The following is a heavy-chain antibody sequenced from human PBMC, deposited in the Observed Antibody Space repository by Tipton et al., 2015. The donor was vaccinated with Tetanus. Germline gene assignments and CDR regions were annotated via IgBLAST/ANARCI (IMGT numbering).Heavy chain of an antibody. CDR2: IYYSGST. CDR1: GGSISSSSYY. V-gene: IGHV4-61*05. J-gene: IGHJ3*02. Sequence: LRLSCTVSGGSISSSSYYWGWIRQPPGKGLEWIGYIYYSGSTNYNPSLKSRVTISVDTSKNQFSLKLSSVTAADTAVYYCARQSATVVTPGAFDIWGQGTMVTVSS. D-gene: IGHD4-23*01. CDR3: ARQSATVVTPGAFDI.